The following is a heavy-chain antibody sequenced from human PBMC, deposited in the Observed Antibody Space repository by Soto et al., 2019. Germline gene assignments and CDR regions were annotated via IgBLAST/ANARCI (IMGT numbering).Heavy chain of an antibody. CDR3: AKDPPWTVGPLAMDV. V-gene: IGHV3-23*01. J-gene: IGHJ6*02. CDR2: FSGRGGNI. D-gene: IGHD1-26*01. Sequence: EVQLLESGGGLVQPGGSLRLSCVASGFAFSTHAMSWVRQAPGKGLEWVSTFSGRGGNIYYAESGKGRLTISRDDSKNTLYLQMNSLRVEDTAVYYCAKDPPWTVGPLAMDVWGQGTTVTVSS. CDR1: GFAFSTHA.